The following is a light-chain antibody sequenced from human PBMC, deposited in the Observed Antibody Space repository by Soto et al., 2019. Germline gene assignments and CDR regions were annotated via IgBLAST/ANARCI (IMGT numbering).Light chain of an antibody. V-gene: IGKV3-20*01. Sequence: EIVLTQSPGTLSLSPGDRATLSCRASQSINNNYLAWYQQKPGQPPSLLIFGASSRATGIPDRFSGSGSGTAFTLTISRLEPEDFAVYYCQQYGASPPFTFGGRTKVEIK. CDR1: QSINNNY. J-gene: IGKJ4*01. CDR2: GAS. CDR3: QQYGASPPFT.